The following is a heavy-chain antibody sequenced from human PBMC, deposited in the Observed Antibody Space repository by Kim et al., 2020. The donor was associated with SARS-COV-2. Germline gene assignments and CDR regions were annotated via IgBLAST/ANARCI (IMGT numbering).Heavy chain of an antibody. D-gene: IGHD2-2*01. J-gene: IGHJ4*02. V-gene: IGHV4-4*07. CDR3: ATIDCTSTTCSDY. Sequence: SNPSLKTRVTMSAATSKNQFSLQLTSVTAADTAVYYCATIDCTSTTCSDYWGQGTLVTVSS.